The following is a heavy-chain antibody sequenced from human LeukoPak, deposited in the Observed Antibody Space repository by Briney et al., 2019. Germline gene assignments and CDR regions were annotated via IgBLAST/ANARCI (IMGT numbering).Heavy chain of an antibody. CDR3: ARGGLSGYDREYYFDY. J-gene: IGHJ4*02. V-gene: IGHV1-18*01. D-gene: IGHD5-12*01. Sequence: ASVKVSCKASGYTFTNYGISWVRQAPGQGLEWMGWISAYNGDTNYAQMLQGRVTMTTDTSTSTAYMELSSLRSEDTAVYYCARGGLSGYDREYYFDYWGQGTLVTVSS. CDR1: GYTFTNYG. CDR2: ISAYNGDT.